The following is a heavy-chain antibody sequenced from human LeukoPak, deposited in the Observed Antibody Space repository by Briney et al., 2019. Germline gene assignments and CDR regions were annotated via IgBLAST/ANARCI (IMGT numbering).Heavy chain of an antibody. D-gene: IGHD4-17*01. V-gene: IGHV1-69*13. CDR2: IIPIFGTA. Sequence: ASVKVSCKASGYTFTSYYMHWVRQAPGQGLEWMGGIIPIFGTANYAQKFQGRVTITADESTSTAYMELSSLRSEDTAVYYCARGYGDYPNWFDPWGQGTLVTVSS. CDR1: GYTFTSYY. CDR3: ARGYGDYPNWFDP. J-gene: IGHJ5*02.